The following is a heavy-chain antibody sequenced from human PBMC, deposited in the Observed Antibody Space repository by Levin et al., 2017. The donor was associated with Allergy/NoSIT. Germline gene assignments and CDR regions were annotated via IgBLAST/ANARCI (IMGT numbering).Heavy chain of an antibody. CDR2: ITGDGSRT. Sequence: GGSLRLSCAASGFTFSDYWMHWVRQRPGEGLVWVSRITGDGSRTTYADSVKGRFTISRDNTRSTLFLQMDGLRVEDSAIYYCVRDSSYCRTSNCFRGTWFGPWGQGTLVTVSS. CDR1: GFTFSDYW. J-gene: IGHJ5*02. CDR3: VRDSSYCRTSNCFRGTWFGP. V-gene: IGHV3-74*01. D-gene: IGHD2-2*01.